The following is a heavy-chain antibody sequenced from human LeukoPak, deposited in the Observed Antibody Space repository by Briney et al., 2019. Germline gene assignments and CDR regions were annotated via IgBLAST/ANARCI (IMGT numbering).Heavy chain of an antibody. CDR3: AGLTLRWLVRKYFDY. CDR2: IDHSGST. V-gene: IGHV4-38-2*02. Sequence: ETLSLTCTVSGYSISSGYYWGWIRQPPGKGLEWIGSIDHSGSTYYNPSLKSRVTISVDTSKNQFSLKLSSVTAADTAVYYCAGLTLRWLVRKYFDYWGQGTLVTVSS. J-gene: IGHJ4*02. D-gene: IGHD6-19*01. CDR1: GYSISSGYY.